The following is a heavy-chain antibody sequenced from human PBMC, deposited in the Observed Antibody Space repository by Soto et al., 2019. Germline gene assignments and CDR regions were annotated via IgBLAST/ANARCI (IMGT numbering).Heavy chain of an antibody. CDR3: ARELTGGDPS. Sequence: QVELVQSGTEMKKPGASVKVSCRAAISAFRSSGISWVRQAPGQGLEWLGWIDRNNGQTKYSQSVHDRVTMTADASTKTVYMDLGSLTSDDTAIYYCARELTGGDPSWGQGTLVIVSS. CDR2: IDRNNGQT. CDR1: ISAFRSSG. D-gene: IGHD2-21*02. J-gene: IGHJ5*02. V-gene: IGHV1-18*01.